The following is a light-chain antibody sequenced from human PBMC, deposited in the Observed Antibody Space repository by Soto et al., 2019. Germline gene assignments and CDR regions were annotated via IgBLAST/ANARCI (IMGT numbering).Light chain of an antibody. CDR3: ETWDSYTHV. CDR2: LEGGSY. Sequence: QPVLTQSSSASASLGSWVKLTCTRSSGHSGHIIAWHQPQPGTAPRYLMKLEGGSYTTRSGVPDRSSGSRSGDDLYLTLSNLQSEDEADYYCETWDSYTHVYGTGTKVTVL. V-gene: IGLV4-60*03. J-gene: IGLJ1*01. CDR1: SGHSGHI.